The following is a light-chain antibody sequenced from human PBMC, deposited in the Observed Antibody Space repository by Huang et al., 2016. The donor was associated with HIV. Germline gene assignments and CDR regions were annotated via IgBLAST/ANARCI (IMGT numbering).Light chain of an antibody. CDR2: AAS. CDR3: LQDYSYPYT. V-gene: IGKV1-6*02. J-gene: IGKJ2*01. Sequence: AIQMTQSPSSLSASVGDSVTITCRASQGIGDDLGWYQQKPGKAPKLLIYAASSLHIGVPSRCSGSGCGAEFTLTISGLQPEDSATYYCLQDYSYPYTFGQGTKLEIK. CDR1: QGIGDD.